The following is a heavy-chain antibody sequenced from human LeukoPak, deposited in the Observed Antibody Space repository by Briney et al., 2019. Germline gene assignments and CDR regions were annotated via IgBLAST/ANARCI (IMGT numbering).Heavy chain of an antibody. CDR2: ISSDGSST. Sequence: PGGSLRLSCAASGFTFSSYWMHWVRQAPGKGLVWVSRISSDGSSTDYADSVKGRFTISRDNAKNTLYLQMNSLRAEDTAVYYCAKPHHPTQLVVGFDYWGQGTLVTVSS. J-gene: IGHJ4*02. V-gene: IGHV3-74*01. CDR3: AKPHHPTQLVVGFDY. D-gene: IGHD2-15*01. CDR1: GFTFSSYW.